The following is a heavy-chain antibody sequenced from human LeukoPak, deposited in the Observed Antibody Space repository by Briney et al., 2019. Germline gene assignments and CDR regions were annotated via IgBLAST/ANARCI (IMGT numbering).Heavy chain of an antibody. CDR3: ARGLEQLSPRYYYYMDV. J-gene: IGHJ6*03. D-gene: IGHD6-6*01. CDR1: GYSTSSGYY. Sequence: SETLSLTCTVSGYSTSSGYYWGWIRQPPGKGLEWIGSIYHSGSTYYNPSLKSRVTISVDTSKNQFSLKLSSVTAADTAVYYCARGLEQLSPRYYYYMDVWGKGTTVTVSS. V-gene: IGHV4-38-2*02. CDR2: IYHSGST.